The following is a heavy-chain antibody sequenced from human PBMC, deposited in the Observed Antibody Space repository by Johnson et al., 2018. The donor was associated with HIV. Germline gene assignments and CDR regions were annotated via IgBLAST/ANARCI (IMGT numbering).Heavy chain of an antibody. CDR1: GFTVSSDY. CDR2: IYSGGRT. D-gene: IGHD3-3*01. Sequence: VQLVESGGDLIQPGGSLRLSCAASGFTVSSDYMSWVRQAPGKGLEWVSVIYSGGRTFYADSVKGRFTISRDNSKNTLFLQMNSLRAEDTAVYYCARTRGGAFDIWGQGTRVTVSS. V-gene: IGHV3-53*01. J-gene: IGHJ3*02. CDR3: ARTRGGAFDI.